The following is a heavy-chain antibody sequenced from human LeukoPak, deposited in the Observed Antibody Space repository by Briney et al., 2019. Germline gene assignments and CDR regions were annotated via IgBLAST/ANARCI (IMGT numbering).Heavy chain of an antibody. D-gene: IGHD6-6*01. CDR1: GYSFTSYW. CDR3: ARQGSYTTSSFDY. CDR2: FVPGHSST. V-gene: IGHV5-10-1*01. J-gene: IGHJ4*02. Sequence: GESLKISCTASGYSFTSYWITWVRQVPGKGLEWMGKFVPGHSSTNYSPSFHGHVTISGDKSISTAYLQWNSLKASDTAMYYCARQGSYTTSSFDYWGQGTLVTVSS.